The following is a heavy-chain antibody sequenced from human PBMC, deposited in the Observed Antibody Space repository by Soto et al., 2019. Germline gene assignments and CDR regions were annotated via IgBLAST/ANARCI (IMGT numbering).Heavy chain of an antibody. CDR2: ISGSGGST. J-gene: IGHJ4*02. D-gene: IGHD3-22*01. V-gene: IGHV3-23*01. CDR3: ANNYDSSGYYFDY. Sequence: HFGGSLRLSCAASGFTFSSYAMSWVRQAPGKGLEWVSAISGSGGSTYYADSVKGRFTISRDNSKNTLYLQMNSLRAEDTAVYYCANNYDSSGYYFDYWGQGTLVTVSS. CDR1: GFTFSSYA.